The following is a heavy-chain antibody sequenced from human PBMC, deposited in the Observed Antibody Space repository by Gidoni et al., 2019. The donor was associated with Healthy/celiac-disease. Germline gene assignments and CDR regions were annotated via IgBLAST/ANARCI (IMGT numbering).Heavy chain of an antibody. J-gene: IGHJ6*02. D-gene: IGHD6-6*01. CDR2: INHSGST. CDR3: ARRAARGVYYYYGMDV. Sequence: QVQLQQWGAGLLKPSETLSPTCAVYGGSFSGYYWSWIRQPPGKGLEWIGEINHSGSTNYNPSLKSRVTISVDTSKNQFSLKLSSVTAADTAVYYCARRAARGVYYYYGMDVWGQGTTVTVSS. V-gene: IGHV4-34*01. CDR1: GGSFSGYY.